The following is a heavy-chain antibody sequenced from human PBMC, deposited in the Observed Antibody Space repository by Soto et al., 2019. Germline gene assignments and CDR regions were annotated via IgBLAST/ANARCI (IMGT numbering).Heavy chain of an antibody. CDR1: GYTFATYA. D-gene: IGHD3-9*01. CDR3: TRVKTIFLHPDSYSYEMAA. V-gene: IGHV1-3*04. CDR2: INTGNGYS. J-gene: IGHJ6*03. Sequence: QVQLVQSGAEVKKPGASVKVSCKASGYTFATYAIHWVRQAPGQRREGMGWINTGNGYSEYSQNFRGRVTITRDTPASPANCEWTSWRSGDTAMYYGTRVKTIFLHPDSYSYEMAAWAKGTTVT.